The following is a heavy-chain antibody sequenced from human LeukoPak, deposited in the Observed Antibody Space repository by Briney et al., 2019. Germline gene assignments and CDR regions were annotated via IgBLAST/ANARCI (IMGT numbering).Heavy chain of an antibody. CDR1: GYTFSNYG. CDR3: ARASRFCRGSTCHDY. CDR2: ISVHNGNT. D-gene: IGHD2-2*01. J-gene: IGHJ4*02. Sequence: ASVKVSRKASGYTFSNYGIACVRQAPRQGLEWMRWISVHNGNTNYAQMLQGRVTMTTDTSTSTAYMELRSLRYDDTAVYYCARASRFCRGSTCHDYWGQGTLVTVSS. V-gene: IGHV1-18*01.